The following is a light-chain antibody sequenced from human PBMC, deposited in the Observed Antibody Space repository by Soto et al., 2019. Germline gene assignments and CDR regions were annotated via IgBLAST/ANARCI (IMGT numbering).Light chain of an antibody. CDR3: QQYNKSPEYT. Sequence: EIVLTQSPGTLSLSPGERATLSCKASQSVTSRYLAWYQQKPGQAPRLLIYGASSRATGIPDRFSGSGSGTDFALTISRLEPEDFAVYFCQQYNKSPEYTFGEGTKLEIK. J-gene: IGKJ2*01. CDR2: GAS. V-gene: IGKV3-20*01. CDR1: QSVTSRY.